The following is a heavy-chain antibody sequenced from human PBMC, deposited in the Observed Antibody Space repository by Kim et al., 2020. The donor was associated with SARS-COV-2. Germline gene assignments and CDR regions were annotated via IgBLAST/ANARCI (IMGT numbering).Heavy chain of an antibody. Sequence: SETLSLTCAVYGGSFSGYYWSWIRQPPGKGLEWIGEINHSGSTNYNPSLKSRVTISVDTSKNQFSLKLSSVTAADTAVYYCARGMYSSGWQGGVDYWGQGTLVTVSS. CDR1: GGSFSGYY. J-gene: IGHJ4*02. D-gene: IGHD6-19*01. V-gene: IGHV4-34*01. CDR3: ARGMYSSGWQGGVDY. CDR2: INHSGST.